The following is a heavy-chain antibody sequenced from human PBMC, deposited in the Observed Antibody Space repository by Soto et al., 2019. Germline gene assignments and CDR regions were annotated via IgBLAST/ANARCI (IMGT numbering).Heavy chain of an antibody. Sequence: ASVKVSCKASGYTFTIYGIHCVLQSPLQRLDWMGCINAANGDTKYSPKFQGRVTITRDTSASTAYMELSSLRSEDTAVYYCVRRHVSATGIDWFDPWGQGTLVTVSS. V-gene: IGHV1-3*01. CDR1: GYTFTIYG. D-gene: IGHD6-13*01. J-gene: IGHJ5*02. CDR2: INAANGDT. CDR3: VRRHVSATGIDWFDP.